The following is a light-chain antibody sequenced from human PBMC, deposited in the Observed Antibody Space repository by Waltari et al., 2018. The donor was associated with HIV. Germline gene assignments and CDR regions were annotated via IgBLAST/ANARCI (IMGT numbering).Light chain of an antibody. J-gene: IGLJ2*01. CDR2: EDR. V-gene: IGLV2-14*01. CDR3: SSYSSSDTHVV. Sequence: QSALTQPASVSGSPGQSITISCTGTSSDVGGYNYVSWYQQHPGKAPKIMIYEDRNRPSGVSNRFSGSKSGNTASLTISGLQAEDEAYYYCSSYSSSDTHVVFGGGTKLTVL. CDR1: SSDVGGYNY.